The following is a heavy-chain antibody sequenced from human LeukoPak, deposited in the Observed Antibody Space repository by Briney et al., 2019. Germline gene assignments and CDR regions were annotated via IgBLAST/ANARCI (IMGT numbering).Heavy chain of an antibody. Sequence: ETLSLTCAVSGGSFSDHDWSWIRQPPGKGLEWIGEINHSGSTNYNPSLKSRVTISVDTSKNQFLLKLSSVTAADTAVYYCASTGDSSGYLFDYWGQGTLVTVSS. CDR2: INHSGST. D-gene: IGHD3-22*01. CDR1: GGSFSDHD. V-gene: IGHV4-34*01. CDR3: ASTGDSSGYLFDY. J-gene: IGHJ4*02.